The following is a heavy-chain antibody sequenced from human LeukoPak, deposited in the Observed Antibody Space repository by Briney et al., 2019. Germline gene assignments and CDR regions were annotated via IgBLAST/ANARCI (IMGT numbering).Heavy chain of an antibody. CDR2: NYFSGST. D-gene: IGHD2-2*02. CDR1: GGSISNSSYY. Sequence: KPSETLSLTCTVSGGSISNSSYYWGWIRQPPGKGLEWIGSNYFSGSTYYNPSLKSRVTISVDTSKNQFTLKLTAVTAADTAVYYCVRHPQSTSCHNWGQGTLVTVSS. J-gene: IGHJ4*02. CDR3: VRHPQSTSCHN. V-gene: IGHV4-39*01.